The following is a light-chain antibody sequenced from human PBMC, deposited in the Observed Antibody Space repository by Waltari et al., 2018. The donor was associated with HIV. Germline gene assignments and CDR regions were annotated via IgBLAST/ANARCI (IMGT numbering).Light chain of an antibody. CDR1: SSNIGAGYD. Sequence: QSVLTQPPSVSGAPGQRVTISCTGSSSNIGAGYDVHWYQHLPGTAPTLLIYGNNNRPSVVPDRFSGSKSGTSDSLAITGLHAEDEAEYYCQSYDNSLSGSRVFGGGTKLTVL. J-gene: IGLJ3*02. CDR2: GNN. CDR3: QSYDNSLSGSRV. V-gene: IGLV1-40*01.